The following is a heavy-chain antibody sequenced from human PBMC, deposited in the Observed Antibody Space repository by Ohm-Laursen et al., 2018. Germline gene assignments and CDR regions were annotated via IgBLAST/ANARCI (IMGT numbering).Heavy chain of an antibody. J-gene: IGHJ3*02. V-gene: IGHV1-8*01. Sequence: ASVKVSCKASGYTFTNYDINWVRQATGQGLEWMGWMNPKSGNTAYAQKFQGRVTMTKDTSISTAYMELSSLRSEDTAVYYCARGGGHRRRAFDIWGQGTMVTVSS. CDR3: ARGGGHRRRAFDI. CDR2: MNPKSGNT. CDR1: GYTFTNYD.